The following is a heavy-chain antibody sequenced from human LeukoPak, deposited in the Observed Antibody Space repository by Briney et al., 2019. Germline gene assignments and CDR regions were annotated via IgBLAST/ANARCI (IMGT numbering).Heavy chain of an antibody. Sequence: GGSLRLSCAPSGFTFSRHGMHWVRQAPGKGLEWVAIISNDGSRKYYAHSVKGRFTISKDNAKNSLYLQMNSLRAEDTALYHCARNNGMDVWGQGTTVIVSS. CDR3: ARNNGMDV. CDR1: GFTFSRHG. CDR2: ISNDGSRK. V-gene: IGHV3-30*03. J-gene: IGHJ6*02.